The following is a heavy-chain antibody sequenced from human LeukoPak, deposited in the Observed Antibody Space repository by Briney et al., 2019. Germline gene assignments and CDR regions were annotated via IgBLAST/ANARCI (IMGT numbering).Heavy chain of an antibody. J-gene: IGHJ4*02. CDR2: IDYSGST. V-gene: IGHV4-39*07. D-gene: IGHD6-19*01. Sequence: PSETLSLTCTVSGGSISSNSYYWGWIRQPPGKGLEWIGGIDYSGSTYYNPSLKSRVTISVDTSNNQFSLNLSSVTAADTAMYYCARTDSSGWWFYFDYWGQGTQVTVSS. CDR1: GGSISSNSYY. CDR3: ARTDSSGWWFYFDY.